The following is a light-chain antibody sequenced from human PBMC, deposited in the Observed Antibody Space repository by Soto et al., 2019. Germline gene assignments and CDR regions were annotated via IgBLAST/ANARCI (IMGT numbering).Light chain of an antibody. CDR1: SSNIGSTYD. Sequence: SVLTQPPSVSGAPGQRVTISCTGSSSNIGSTYDVQWYQQLPGTAPKLLIHGNTDRPSGVPDRFSGSKSGTSASLAISGLQSEDEADYYCAAWDDSPYVFGTGTKVTVL. CDR2: GNT. V-gene: IGLV1-40*01. J-gene: IGLJ1*01. CDR3: AAWDDSPYV.